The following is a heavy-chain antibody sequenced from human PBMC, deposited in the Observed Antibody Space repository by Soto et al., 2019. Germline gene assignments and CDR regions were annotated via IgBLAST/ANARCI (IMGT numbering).Heavy chain of an antibody. J-gene: IGHJ6*02. V-gene: IGHV4-34*01. CDR1: GGSFSGYY. CDR2: INHSGST. Sequence: RSLTCAVYGGSFSGYYWSWIRQPPGKRLEWIGEINHSGSTNYNPSLKSRVTISVDTSKNEFSLKLSSVTAADTAVYYCARFQGGYSYYYYYYCMDVWGQGTTVTVSS. D-gene: IGHD3-22*01. CDR3: ARFQGGYSYYYYYYCMDV.